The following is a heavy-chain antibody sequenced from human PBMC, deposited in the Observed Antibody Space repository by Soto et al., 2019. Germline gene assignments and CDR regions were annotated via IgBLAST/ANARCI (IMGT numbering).Heavy chain of an antibody. CDR1: GYTFTNYA. V-gene: IGHV1-3*01. Sequence: QVQLVQSGAEVKKPGASVKVSCKASGYTFTNYAMHWVRQAPGQRLEWMGWINAGNGNTKYSQKFQGRVTITRDTSASTAYMELSSLRSEDTAVYYCGSGSWLNWFDPWGQGTLVTVSS. D-gene: IGHD3-22*01. J-gene: IGHJ5*02. CDR3: GSGSWLNWFDP. CDR2: INAGNGNT.